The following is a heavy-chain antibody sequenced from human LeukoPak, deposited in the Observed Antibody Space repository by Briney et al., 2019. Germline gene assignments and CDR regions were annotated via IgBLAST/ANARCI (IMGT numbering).Heavy chain of an antibody. CDR3: ARDEATVVTPGLDYFDY. D-gene: IGHD4-23*01. Sequence: SETLSLTCTVSGGSISSYYWSWIRQPPGKGLEWIGYIYYSGSTNYNPSLKSRVTISVDTSKNQFSLKLSSVTAADTAVYYCARDEATVVTPGLDYFDYWGQGTLVTVSS. V-gene: IGHV4-59*12. CDR1: GGSISSYY. J-gene: IGHJ4*02. CDR2: IYYSGST.